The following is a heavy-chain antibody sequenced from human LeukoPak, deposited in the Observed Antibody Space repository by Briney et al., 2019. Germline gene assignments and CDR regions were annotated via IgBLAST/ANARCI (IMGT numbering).Heavy chain of an antibody. Sequence: QPGRSLRLSCAASGFTFSSYAMHWVRQAPGKGLEWVAVISYDGSNKYYADSVKGRFTISRDNSKNTLYLQMNSLRAEDTAVYYCAKDPHQGYNWNYDFPAGYFDYWGQGTLVTVSS. CDR1: GFTFSSYA. CDR2: ISYDGSNK. D-gene: IGHD1-7*01. V-gene: IGHV3-30-3*01. J-gene: IGHJ4*02. CDR3: AKDPHQGYNWNYDFPAGYFDY.